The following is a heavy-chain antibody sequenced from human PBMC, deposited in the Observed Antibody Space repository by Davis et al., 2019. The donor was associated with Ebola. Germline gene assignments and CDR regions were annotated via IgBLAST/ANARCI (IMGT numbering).Heavy chain of an antibody. D-gene: IGHD5-12*01. CDR3: ARGSSGYDSYYFDY. CDR1: GDSVSSHSYF. CDR2: IYYSGST. V-gene: IGHV4-61*01. Sequence: MPSETLSLTCTVSGDSVSSHSYFWTWVRQPPGKGLEWIGYIYYSGSTNYNPSLKSRVTISVDTSKNQFSLKLSSVTAADTAVYYCARGSSGYDSYYFDYWGQGTLVTVSS. J-gene: IGHJ4*02.